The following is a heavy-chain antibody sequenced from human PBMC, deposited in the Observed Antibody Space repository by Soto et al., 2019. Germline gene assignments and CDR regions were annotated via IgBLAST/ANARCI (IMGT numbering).Heavy chain of an antibody. CDR2: ISYDGSNK. CDR1: GFTFSSYG. J-gene: IGHJ4*02. Sequence: GGSLRIACAASGFTFSSYGMHWVRQAPGKGLEWVAVISYDGSNKYYADSVKGRFTISRDNSKNTLYLQMNSLRAEDTAVYYCAKDNYRRDDYWGQGTLVTVSS. V-gene: IGHV3-30*18. CDR3: AKDNYRRDDY. D-gene: IGHD4-4*01.